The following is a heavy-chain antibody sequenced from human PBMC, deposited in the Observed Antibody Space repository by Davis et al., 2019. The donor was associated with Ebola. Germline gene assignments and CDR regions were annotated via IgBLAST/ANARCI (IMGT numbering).Heavy chain of an antibody. CDR1: GGTFSSYA. Sequence: SVKVSCKASGGTFSSYAISWVRQAPGQGLEWMGGIIPIFGTANYAQKFQGRVTITADESTSTAYMELSSLRSEDTAVYYCARVVYCSGGSCSGAGWFDPWGQGTLVTVSS. D-gene: IGHD2-15*01. V-gene: IGHV1-69*13. J-gene: IGHJ5*02. CDR3: ARVVYCSGGSCSGAGWFDP. CDR2: IIPIFGTA.